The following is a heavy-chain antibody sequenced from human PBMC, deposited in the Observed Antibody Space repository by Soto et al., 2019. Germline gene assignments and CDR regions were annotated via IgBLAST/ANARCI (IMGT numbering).Heavy chain of an antibody. D-gene: IGHD3-10*01. V-gene: IGHV3-7*03. Sequence: GGSLRLSCAASGFTLGTYWMTWVRQAPGKGLEWVANIIKDGSEKSYVDSAKGQFTISRDNAKNSLYLEMNSLRVEDTAVYYCARDWGGLGYWGQGTLVTVSS. CDR3: ARDWGGLGY. CDR1: GFTLGTYW. J-gene: IGHJ4*02. CDR2: IIKDGSEK.